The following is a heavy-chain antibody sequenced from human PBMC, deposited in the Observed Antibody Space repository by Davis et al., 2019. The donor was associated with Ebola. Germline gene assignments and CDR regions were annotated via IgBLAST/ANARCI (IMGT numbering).Heavy chain of an antibody. V-gene: IGHV4-39*01. Sequence: SETLSLTCTVSGGSIRNRNYYWGWIRQPPGKGLEWIGSLSYSGNTYYNPSLKSRVTISVDTSKNQCSLEVSSVTVADTAVYYCARHRSGSYYEPPDCWGQGTLVTVSS. CDR1: GGSIRNRNYY. J-gene: IGHJ4*02. CDR3: ARHRSGSYYEPPDC. CDR2: LSYSGNT. D-gene: IGHD3-10*01.